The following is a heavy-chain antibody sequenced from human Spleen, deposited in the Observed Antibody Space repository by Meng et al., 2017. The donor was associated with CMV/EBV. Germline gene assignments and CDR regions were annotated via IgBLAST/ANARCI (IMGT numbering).Heavy chain of an antibody. V-gene: IGHV7-4-1*02. J-gene: IGHJ4*02. CDR2: INTNTGNP. CDR3: ARQGWLRSADFDC. D-gene: IGHD5-12*01. Sequence: KASGYTFTTDAMNWVRQAPGQGLEWMGWINTNTGNPTYAQAFTGRFVFSLDTSVSTAYLQINSLKADDTAVYYCARQGWLRSADFDCWGQGTLVTVSS. CDR1: GYTFTTDA.